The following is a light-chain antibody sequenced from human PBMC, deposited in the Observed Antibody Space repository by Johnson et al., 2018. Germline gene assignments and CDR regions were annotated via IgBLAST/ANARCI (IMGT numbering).Light chain of an antibody. CDR2: ENN. Sequence: QSVLTQPPSVSAAPGQKVTISCSGSSSNIGNNYLSWYQQLPGTAPKLLIYENNKRPSGIPDRFSGSKSGTSATLGITGLQTGDEADYYCGTWDSSLSSVNVFGTGPKGTVL. V-gene: IGLV1-51*02. J-gene: IGLJ1*01. CDR1: SSNIGNNY. CDR3: GTWDSSLSSVNV.